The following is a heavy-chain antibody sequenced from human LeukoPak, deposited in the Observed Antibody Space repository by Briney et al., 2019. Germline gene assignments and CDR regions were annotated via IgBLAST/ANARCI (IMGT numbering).Heavy chain of an antibody. CDR2: INHSGGA. CDR1: GGSFSGYY. V-gene: IGHV4-34*01. D-gene: IGHD2-2*01. J-gene: IGHJ4*02. Sequence: PSETLSLTCAVYGGSFSGYYWSWIRQPPGKGLEWVGEINHSGGANYTPSPKSGVGISVNTSKNQFSLKLSSVTGAETAVYHCARGPGGCSSTSCYLDYWGQGTLVTVSS. CDR3: ARGPGGCSSTSCYLDY.